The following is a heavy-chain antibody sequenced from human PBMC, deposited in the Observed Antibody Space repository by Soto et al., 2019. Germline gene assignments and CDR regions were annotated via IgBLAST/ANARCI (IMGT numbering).Heavy chain of an antibody. CDR3: ARDTNGGAAAEDAPNWFDP. CDR1: GYTFTSYG. J-gene: IGHJ5*02. CDR2: ISAYNGNT. V-gene: IGHV1-18*01. Sequence: QVQLVQSGAEVKKPGASVKVSCKASGYTFTSYGISWVRQAPGQGLEWMGWISAYNGNTNYAQKLQGRVTMTTDTSTSTAYMELRSLRSDDTAVYYCARDTNGGAAAEDAPNWFDPWGQGTLVTVSS. D-gene: IGHD6-13*01.